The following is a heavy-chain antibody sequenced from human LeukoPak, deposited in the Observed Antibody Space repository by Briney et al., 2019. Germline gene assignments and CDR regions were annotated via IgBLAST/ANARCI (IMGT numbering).Heavy chain of an antibody. CDR3: AKVVVTATWYYYYGMDV. CDR1: GFTFSSYA. J-gene: IGHJ6*02. D-gene: IGHD2-21*02. Sequence: HPGGSLRLSCAASGFTFSSYAMSWVRQAPGKGLEWVSAISGSGGSTYYADSVKGRFTISRDNSKNTLYLQMNSLRAEDTAVYYCAKVVVTATWYYYYGMDVWGQGTTVTVSS. CDR2: ISGSGGST. V-gene: IGHV3-23*01.